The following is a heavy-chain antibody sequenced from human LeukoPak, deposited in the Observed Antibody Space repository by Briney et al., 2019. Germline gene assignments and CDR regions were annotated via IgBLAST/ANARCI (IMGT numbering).Heavy chain of an antibody. D-gene: IGHD6-19*01. CDR3: AKWLILSNDGFDI. V-gene: IGHV3-21*01. CDR2: ISSSSYI. CDR1: GFTFSSYS. J-gene: IGHJ3*02. Sequence: GRSLRLSCAASGFTFSSYSMNWVRQAPGKGLEWVSSISSSSYIYYADSVKGRFTISRDNAKNSLYLQMNSLRAEDTAVYYCAKWLILSNDGFDIWGQGTMVTVSS.